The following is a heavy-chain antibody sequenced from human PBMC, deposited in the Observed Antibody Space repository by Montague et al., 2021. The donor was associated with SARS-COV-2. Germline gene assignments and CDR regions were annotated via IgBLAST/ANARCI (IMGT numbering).Heavy chain of an antibody. CDR3: ARATLSITMIVVVMTAIGYAFDS. J-gene: IGHJ4*02. CDR1: GGSSTGHY. CDR2: IYYSGNT. D-gene: IGHD3-22*01. Sequence: SETLSLTCAVSGGSSTGHYWNWIRQSPGKRLEWIGYIYYSGNTKYNPSLQSRVTISIDTSKNQFSLKLSSVTAADTAVYYCARATLSITMIVVVMTAIGYAFDSWGQGRLVTVSS. V-gene: IGHV4-34*01.